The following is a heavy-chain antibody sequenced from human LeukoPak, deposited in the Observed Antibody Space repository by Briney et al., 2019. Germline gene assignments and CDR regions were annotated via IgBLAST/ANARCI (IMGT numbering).Heavy chain of an antibody. CDR3: ASHKWLRITHFDY. CDR2: VNHSGST. V-gene: IGHV4-34*01. Sequence: SETLSLTCAVYGGSFSGYYWSWIRQPPGKGLEWIGEVNHSGSTNYNPSLKSRVTISVDTSKNQFSLKLSSVTAADTAVYYCASHKWLRITHFDYWGQGTLVTVSS. J-gene: IGHJ4*02. CDR1: GGSFSGYY. D-gene: IGHD5-12*01.